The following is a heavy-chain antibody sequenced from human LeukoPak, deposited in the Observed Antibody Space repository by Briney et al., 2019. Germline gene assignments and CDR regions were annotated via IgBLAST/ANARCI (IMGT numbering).Heavy chain of an antibody. V-gene: IGHV3-48*01. Sequence: GGSLRLSCAASGFTFNSYSMNWVRQAPGKGLEWVSYISSASNTIYYADSVKGRFTIPRDNAKNSLYLQMNSLRAEDTAMYYCARDGWFGDYNWFDPWGQGTLVTVSS. J-gene: IGHJ5*02. CDR1: GFTFNSYS. CDR3: ARDGWFGDYNWFDP. D-gene: IGHD3-10*01. CDR2: ISSASNTI.